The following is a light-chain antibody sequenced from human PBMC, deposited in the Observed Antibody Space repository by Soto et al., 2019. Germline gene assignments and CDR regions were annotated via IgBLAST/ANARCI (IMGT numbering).Light chain of an antibody. V-gene: IGKV3-20*01. CDR3: QQYGTSPFT. Sequence: IVRTQSPATLSSSPGERATLSCRASQTVNSRLAWYQHKPGQAPRLLISAASSRATGIPDRFSGSGSGTDFTLTISRLEPEDVAVYYCQQYGTSPFTFGPGTKVDI. J-gene: IGKJ3*01. CDR1: QTVNSR. CDR2: AAS.